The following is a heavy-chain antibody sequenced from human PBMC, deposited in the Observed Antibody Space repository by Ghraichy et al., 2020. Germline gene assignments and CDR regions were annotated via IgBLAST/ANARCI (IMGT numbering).Heavy chain of an antibody. CDR2: ISAYNGNT. V-gene: IGHV1-18*01. J-gene: IGHJ4*02. CDR1: GYTFTSYG. D-gene: IGHD1-26*01. Sequence: ASVKVSCKASGYTFTSYGISWVRQAPGQGLEWMGWISAYNGNTNYAQMFQGTVTMTTDTSTSTAYMELRSLRSDDTAVYYCARDLFSGSYWLDYWGQGTLVTVSS. CDR3: ARDLFSGSYWLDY.